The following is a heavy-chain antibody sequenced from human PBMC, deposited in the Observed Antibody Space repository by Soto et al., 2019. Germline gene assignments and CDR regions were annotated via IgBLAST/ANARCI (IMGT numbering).Heavy chain of an antibody. Sequence: QVQLVQSGPGLKRPGASMKVSCKASGYTFTSYGIIWVRQAPGQGLEWMAWISPLKGRTQYSQKAQGRVTLSTDTSSNNAYMEMTTLRVDDTAVYYCAMDYGDRPEYFKHWGQGTLVTVS. D-gene: IGHD4-17*01. J-gene: IGHJ1*01. CDR2: ISPLKGRT. CDR3: AMDYGDRPEYFKH. V-gene: IGHV1-18*04. CDR1: GYTFTSYG.